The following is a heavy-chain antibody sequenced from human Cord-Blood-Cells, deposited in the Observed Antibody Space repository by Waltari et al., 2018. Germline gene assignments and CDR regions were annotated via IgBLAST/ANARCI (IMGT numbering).Heavy chain of an antibody. J-gene: IGHJ2*01. V-gene: IGHV1-2*02. Sequence: QVQLVQSGAEVKKPGASVKVSCKASGYTFTAYYMHWVRQAPGQRLEWMGWINPNSGGTNYAQKFQGRVTMTRDTSISTAYMELSRLRSDDTAVYYCARDLYYYGSGSYYNWYFDLWGRGTLVTVSS. CDR2: INPNSGGT. CDR3: ARDLYYYGSGSYYNWYFDL. CDR1: GYTFTAYY. D-gene: IGHD3-10*01.